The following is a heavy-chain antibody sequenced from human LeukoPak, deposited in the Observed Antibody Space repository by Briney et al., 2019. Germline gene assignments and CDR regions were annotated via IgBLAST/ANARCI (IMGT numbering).Heavy chain of an antibody. CDR1: GGSISGYY. V-gene: IGHV4-59*01. CDR3: ARGEWDLLFDY. J-gene: IGHJ4*02. D-gene: IGHD1-26*01. CDR2: IFYSGST. Sequence: SETLSLTCTVPGGSISGYYWSWIRQPPGKGLEWIGYIFYSGSTNYNPSLKSRVTISVDTSKNQFSLKLSSVTAADTAVYYCARGEWDLLFDYWGQGTLVTVSS.